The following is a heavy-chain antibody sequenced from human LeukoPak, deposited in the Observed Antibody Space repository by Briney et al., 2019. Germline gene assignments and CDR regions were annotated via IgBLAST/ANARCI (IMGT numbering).Heavy chain of an antibody. D-gene: IGHD3-3*01. CDR1: GYTFTSYD. Sequence: ASVTVSCKASGYTFTSYDINWVRQAPGQGLEWMGWMNPNSGNTGYAQKFQGRVTMTRNTSISTAYMELSSLRSEDTAVYYCARDYYDFWSGYYTYYYYYMDVWGKGTTVTVSS. CDR3: ARDYYDFWSGYYTYYYYYMDV. J-gene: IGHJ6*03. CDR2: MNPNSGNT. V-gene: IGHV1-8*01.